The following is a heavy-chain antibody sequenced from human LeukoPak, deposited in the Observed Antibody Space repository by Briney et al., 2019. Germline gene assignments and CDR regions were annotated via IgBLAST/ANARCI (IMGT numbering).Heavy chain of an antibody. Sequence: GGSLRLSCAASGFSVRTTYMSWVRQAPGKGLEWVSAISGSGGSTYYADSVKGRFTISRDNSKNTLYLQMNSLRAEDTAVYYCAKAPYSGSYYPFDYWGQGTLVTVSS. CDR2: ISGSGGST. J-gene: IGHJ4*02. CDR3: AKAPYSGSYYPFDY. V-gene: IGHV3-23*01. D-gene: IGHD1-26*01. CDR1: GFSVRTTY.